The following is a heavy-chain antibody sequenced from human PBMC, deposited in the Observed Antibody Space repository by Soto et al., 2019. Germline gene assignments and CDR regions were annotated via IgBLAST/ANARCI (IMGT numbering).Heavy chain of an antibody. V-gene: IGHV3-30-3*01. D-gene: IGHD6-6*01. J-gene: IGHJ6*02. CDR2: ISYDGSNK. CDR3: AREPSSYYGMDV. CDR1: GFTFSSYA. Sequence: QVQLVESGGGVVQPGRSLSLSCAASGFTFSSYAMHWVRQAPGKGLEWVAVISYDGSNKYYADSVKGRFNISRDNSKNTLYLQMNSLRAEDTAVYYCAREPSSYYGMDVWGQGTTVTVSS.